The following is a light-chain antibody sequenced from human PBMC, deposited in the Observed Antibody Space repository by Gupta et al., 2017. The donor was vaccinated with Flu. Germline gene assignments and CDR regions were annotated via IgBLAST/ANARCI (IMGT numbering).Light chain of an antibody. J-gene: IGKJ2*01. CDR1: HDISTG. V-gene: IGKV1-16*02. CDR2: AAS. Sequence: SVGDRVTITCRASHDISTGLAWFQQKPGKAPKSLIYAASSLQSGVPSKFTLTISSLQPEDFATYYCQQYNDYPYTFGQGTKVEIK. CDR3: QQYNDYPYT.